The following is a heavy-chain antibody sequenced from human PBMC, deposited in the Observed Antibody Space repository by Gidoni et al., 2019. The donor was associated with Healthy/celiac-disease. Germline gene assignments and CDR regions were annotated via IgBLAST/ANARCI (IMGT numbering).Heavy chain of an antibody. Sequence: EVQLVESGGGLIQPGGSLRLSCAASRFTVSSNYMSWVRQAPGKGLEWVSVIYSGGSTYYADPVKDRFTISRDNSKNTMYLKMNSLRAEDTAVYYCARNNSSGWNNWFDPWGQGTLVTVSS. V-gene: IGHV3-53*01. D-gene: IGHD6-19*01. CDR1: RFTVSSNY. CDR2: IYSGGST. J-gene: IGHJ5*02. CDR3: ARNNSSGWNNWFDP.